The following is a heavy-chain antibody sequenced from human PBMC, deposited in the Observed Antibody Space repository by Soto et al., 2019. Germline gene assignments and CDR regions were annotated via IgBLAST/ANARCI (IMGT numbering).Heavy chain of an antibody. CDR2: IYWDDDK. Sequence: QITLKESGPTLVKPTQTLTLTCTFSGFSLSTSGVGVGWIRQPPGKALEWLALIYWDDDKRYSPSLKSRLTITKDPSKNQVVLTLTNMAPVDTATYYCAHRVQLEYRSPREFDYWGQGTLVTVSS. V-gene: IGHV2-5*02. J-gene: IGHJ4*02. CDR1: GFSLSTSGVG. CDR3: AHRVQLEYRSPREFDY. D-gene: IGHD6-6*01.